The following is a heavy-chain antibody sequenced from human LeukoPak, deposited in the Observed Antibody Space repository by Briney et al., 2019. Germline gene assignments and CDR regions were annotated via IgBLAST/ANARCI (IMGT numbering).Heavy chain of an antibody. CDR2: ISSSSSYT. Sequence: PGGSLRLSCAASGFTFSDYYMSWIRQAPGKGLEWVSYISSSSSYTNYADSVKGRFTISRDNAKNSLYLQMNGLRAEDTAVYYCARGSKSWFGETIFDYWGQGTLVTVSS. D-gene: IGHD3-10*01. J-gene: IGHJ4*02. CDR3: ARGSKSWFGETIFDY. V-gene: IGHV3-11*06. CDR1: GFTFSDYY.